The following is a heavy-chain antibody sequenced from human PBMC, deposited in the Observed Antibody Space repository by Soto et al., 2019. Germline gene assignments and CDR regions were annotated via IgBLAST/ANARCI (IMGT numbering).Heavy chain of an antibody. Sequence: GGSLRLSCAASGFTFSSYAMHWVRQAPGKGLEWVAVISYDGNSNHYADSVKGRFTISRDNSKNTLYLQMNTLRAEDTAVYYCARDRDYYDSSSYFDYWGQGTLVTVSS. J-gene: IGHJ4*02. CDR3: ARDRDYYDSSSYFDY. D-gene: IGHD3-22*01. V-gene: IGHV3-30-3*01. CDR2: ISYDGNSN. CDR1: GFTFSSYA.